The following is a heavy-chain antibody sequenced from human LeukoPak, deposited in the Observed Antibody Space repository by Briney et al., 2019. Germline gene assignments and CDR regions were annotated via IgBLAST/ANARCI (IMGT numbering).Heavy chain of an antibody. CDR1: GFTFSDYY. CDR2: ISSNSSYT. J-gene: IGHJ3*02. V-gene: IGHV3-11*05. CDR3: ARDQVSSVCYYSVAFDI. Sequence: PGGSLRLSCAASGFTFSDYYMSWIRQAPGKGLEWVSYISSNSSYTNYADSVKGRFTISRDNAKNSLYLQMNSLRAEDTAVYYCARDQVSSVCYYSVAFDIWGQGTMVTVSS. D-gene: IGHD3-22*01.